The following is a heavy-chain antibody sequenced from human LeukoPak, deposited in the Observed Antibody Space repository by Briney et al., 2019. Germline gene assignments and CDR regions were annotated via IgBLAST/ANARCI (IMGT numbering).Heavy chain of an antibody. CDR3: ATPELDHYGTRSYYFDY. CDR2: FDPEGGET. D-gene: IGHD3-10*01. J-gene: IGHJ4*02. CDR1: GYTLTELS. V-gene: IGHV1-24*01. Sequence: ASVKVSCKVSGYTLTELSMHWVRQAPGKGLEWMGGFDPEGGETIYAQKFQGRVTMTEDTSTDTAYMELSSLRSEDTAVYYCATPELDHYGTRSYYFDYWAREPWSPSPQ.